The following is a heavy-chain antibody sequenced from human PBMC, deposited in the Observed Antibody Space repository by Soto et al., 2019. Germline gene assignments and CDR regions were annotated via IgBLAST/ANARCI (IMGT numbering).Heavy chain of an antibody. V-gene: IGHV3-7*01. CDR3: ARGSAAPDN. Sequence: EVQLVESGGGLVQPGGSLRLSCAASGFTFRDYYMRRVRQAPGRGLEWVANIKHDGSEKHYVDSVKGRFTISRDNAENSLCLQMNSLRAEDTAVYYCARGSAAPDNWGQGTLVTVSS. CDR1: GFTFRDYY. CDR2: IKHDGSEK. J-gene: IGHJ4*02.